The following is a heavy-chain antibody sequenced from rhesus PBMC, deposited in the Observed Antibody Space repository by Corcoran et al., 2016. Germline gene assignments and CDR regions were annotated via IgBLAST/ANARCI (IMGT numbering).Heavy chain of an antibody. D-gene: IGHD4-29*01. Sequence: QVQLQESGPGLVKPSATLSLTCTVSGASISSDWWSWVRQPPGQGLEWIEEINGNTESTKDNPALKRRVNMSKDASKKQFALKRTSVTAADTAVDYCTREKVASIDYWGQGVLVTASS. J-gene: IGHJ4*01. CDR3: TREKVASIDY. CDR2: INGNTEST. V-gene: IGHV4-80*01. CDR1: GASISSDW.